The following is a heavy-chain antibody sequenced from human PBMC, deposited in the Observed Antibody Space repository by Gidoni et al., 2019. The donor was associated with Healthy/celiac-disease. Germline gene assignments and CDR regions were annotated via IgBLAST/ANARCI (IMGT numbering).Heavy chain of an antibody. CDR3: ARLGYCSSTSCYAASDY. CDR1: GFTFSSYA. CDR2: ISYDGSNK. J-gene: IGHJ4*02. Sequence: QVQLVESGGGVVQPGRSLRLSCAASGFTFSSYAMHWVRQAPGKGLEWVAVISYDGSNKYYADSVKGRFTISRDNSKNTLYLQMNSLRAEDTAVYYCARLGYCSSTSCYAASDYWGQGTLVTVSS. V-gene: IGHV3-30*01. D-gene: IGHD2-2*01.